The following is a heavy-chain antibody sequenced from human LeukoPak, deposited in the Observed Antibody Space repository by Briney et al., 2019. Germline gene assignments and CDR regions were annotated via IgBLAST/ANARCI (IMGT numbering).Heavy chain of an antibody. Sequence: PGGSLRLSCAASGFTFSSYSMNWVRQAPGKGLEWVSSISSSSSYIYYADSVKGRFTISRDNAKNSLYLQMNSLRAEDTAVYYCARQQDTMVRGADFDYWGQGTLVTVSS. D-gene: IGHD3-10*01. V-gene: IGHV3-21*01. CDR1: GFTFSSYS. CDR3: ARQQDTMVRGADFDY. CDR2: ISSSSSYI. J-gene: IGHJ4*02.